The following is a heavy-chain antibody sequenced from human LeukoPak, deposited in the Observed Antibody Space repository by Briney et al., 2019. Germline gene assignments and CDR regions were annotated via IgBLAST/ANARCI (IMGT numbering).Heavy chain of an antibody. D-gene: IGHD5-18*01. CDR2: IYYSGNT. Sequence: PSETLSLTCTVSGDSIRISPYYWGWIRQPPGKGLEWIGNIYYSGNTFYNPSLKSRVTISVDTSKNQFSLKVTSVTAADTAVYYCAREWRTHKAIHFWGQGTLVTVSS. CDR1: GDSIRISPYY. V-gene: IGHV4-39*07. CDR3: AREWRTHKAIHF. J-gene: IGHJ4*02.